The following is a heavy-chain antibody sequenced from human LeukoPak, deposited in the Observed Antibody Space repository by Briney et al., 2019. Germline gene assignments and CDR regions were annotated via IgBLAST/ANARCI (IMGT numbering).Heavy chain of an antibody. D-gene: IGHD3-22*01. CDR3: ARDPHSYYYDSSGPGEAFDI. Sequence: GGSLRLSCAASGFTFDDYAMHWVRQAPGKGLEWVSGISWNSGSIGYADSVKGRFTISRDNAKNSLYLQMNSLRAEDTAVYYCARDPHSYYYDSSGPGEAFDIWGQGTMVTVSS. J-gene: IGHJ3*02. V-gene: IGHV3-9*01. CDR1: GFTFDDYA. CDR2: ISWNSGSI.